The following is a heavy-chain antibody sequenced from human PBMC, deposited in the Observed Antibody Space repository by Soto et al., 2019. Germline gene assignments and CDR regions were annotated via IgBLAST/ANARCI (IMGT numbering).Heavy chain of an antibody. CDR3: ARGRGAAADYFDF. J-gene: IGHJ4*02. V-gene: IGHV3-11*05. CDR2: ISSSTSHT. D-gene: IGHD2-2*01. Sequence: QVQLVESGGGLVQPGGSLRLSCAVSGFTFSDYYMTWIRQAPGKGLEWVSYISSSTSHTNYADSVKGRFTISRDNPKNSLLLQMNSLRAEDTAVYCCARGRGAAADYFDFWGQGTLVSVSS. CDR1: GFTFSDYY.